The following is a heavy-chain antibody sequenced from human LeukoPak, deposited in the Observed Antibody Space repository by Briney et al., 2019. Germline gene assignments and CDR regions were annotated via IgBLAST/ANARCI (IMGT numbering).Heavy chain of an antibody. CDR2: INPSGGST. CDR3: AGARYDSGRWVFGNDY. D-gene: IGHD1-26*01. Sequence: ASVKVSCKASGYTFTSYYMHWVRQAPGQGLEWMGIINPSGGSTSYAQKFQGRVTMTRDKSTSTLYMELSSLGAEGTAVYYCAGARYDSGRWVFGNDYWGQGTLVTVSS. J-gene: IGHJ4*02. V-gene: IGHV1-46*01. CDR1: GYTFTSYY.